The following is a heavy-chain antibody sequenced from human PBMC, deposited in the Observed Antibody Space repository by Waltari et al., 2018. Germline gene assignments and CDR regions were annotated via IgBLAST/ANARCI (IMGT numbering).Heavy chain of an antibody. CDR2: ISGIGGST. CDR3: AKDRGDIVGALDY. J-gene: IGHJ4*02. V-gene: IGHV3-23*04. Sequence: EVQLVESGGGLVQPGGSLRLSCAASGFTFSSYAMSWVRQAPGKGLEWVSAISGIGGSTYYADSVKGRFTISRDNSKNTLYLQMNSLRAEETAVYYCAKDRGDIVGALDYWGQGTLVTVSS. D-gene: IGHD1-26*01. CDR1: GFTFSSYA.